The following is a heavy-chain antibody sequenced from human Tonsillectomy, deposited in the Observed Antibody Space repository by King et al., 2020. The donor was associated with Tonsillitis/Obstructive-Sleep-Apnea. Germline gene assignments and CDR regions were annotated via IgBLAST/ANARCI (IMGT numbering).Heavy chain of an antibody. CDR3: ARDNSYCSSTSCYSRSDYYYMDV. CDR1: GFTVSSNY. D-gene: IGHD2-2*01. CDR2: IYSGGST. J-gene: IGHJ6*03. V-gene: IGHV3-53*01. Sequence: VQLVESGGGLIQPGGSLRLSCAASGFTVSSNYMSWVRQAPGKGLEGVSVIYSGGSTYYADSVKGRFTISRDNSKNTLYLQMNSLRAEDTAVYYCARDNSYCSSTSCYSRSDYYYMDVWGKGTTVTVSS.